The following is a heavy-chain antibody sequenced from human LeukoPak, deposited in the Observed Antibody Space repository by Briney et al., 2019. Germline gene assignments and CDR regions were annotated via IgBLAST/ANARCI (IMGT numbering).Heavy chain of an antibody. Sequence: SETLSLTCTVSGGSISNYYWSWIRQSPVKGLEWIGFIYYSGSTNYNPSLKSRVTISVDTSKNQFSLKLSSATAADTAVYYCARARRWNAAVEGWWFDPWGQGTLVTVSS. CDR3: ARARRWNAAVEGWWFDP. CDR2: IYYSGST. D-gene: IGHD1-1*01. CDR1: GGSISNYY. V-gene: IGHV4-59*01. J-gene: IGHJ5*02.